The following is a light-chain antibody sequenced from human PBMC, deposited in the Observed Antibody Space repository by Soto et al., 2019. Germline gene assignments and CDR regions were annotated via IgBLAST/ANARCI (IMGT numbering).Light chain of an antibody. V-gene: IGLV1-44*01. Sequence: QLVLTQPPSASGTPGQRVTISGSGSRSNIGSNNVYWYQQLPGTAPKLLIYSNDKRPSGVPDRFSGSKSGTSASLAITGLQSEDEADYYCAAWDDSLNGVYVFGPGTTVTVL. CDR3: AAWDDSLNGVYV. J-gene: IGLJ1*01. CDR2: SND. CDR1: RSNIGSNN.